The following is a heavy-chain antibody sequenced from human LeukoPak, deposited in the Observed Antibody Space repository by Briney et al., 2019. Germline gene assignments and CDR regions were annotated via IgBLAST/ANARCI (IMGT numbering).Heavy chain of an antibody. Sequence: GGSLRLSCTASGFSFGDYAMSWVRQAPGKGLEWVGFIRSKGYGGTTEYAASVKGRFTISRDDSKSIAYLQMNSLKTEDTAVYYCTRGLSANGDYGCWGQGTLVTVSS. CDR2: IRSKGYGGTT. CDR1: GFSFGDYA. V-gene: IGHV3-49*04. D-gene: IGHD4-17*01. CDR3: TRGLSANGDYGC. J-gene: IGHJ4*02.